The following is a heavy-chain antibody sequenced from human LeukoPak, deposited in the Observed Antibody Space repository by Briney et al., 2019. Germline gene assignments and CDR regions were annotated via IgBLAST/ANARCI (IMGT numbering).Heavy chain of an antibody. Sequence: SVKVSCKASGGTFSSYAISWVRQAPGQGLEWMGGIIPIFGTANYAQKFQGRVTITADESTSTAYMELSSLRSEDTAVYYCASRSSWLGLPYYYGMDVRGQGTTVTVSS. CDR2: IIPIFGTA. V-gene: IGHV1-69*13. CDR3: ASRSSWLGLPYYYGMDV. J-gene: IGHJ6*02. CDR1: GGTFSSYA. D-gene: IGHD6-13*01.